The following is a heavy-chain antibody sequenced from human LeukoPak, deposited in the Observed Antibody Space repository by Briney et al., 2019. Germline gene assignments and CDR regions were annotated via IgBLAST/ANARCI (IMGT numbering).Heavy chain of an antibody. V-gene: IGHV3-30*02. Sequence: PGGSLRLSCGASGFTFSNYGMLWVRQAPGKGLEWVAFIRYDGNNKLYADSVQGRFTISRDNAKNSLFLQMNSLRAEDTAVYYCARDREMATRLHDAFDFWGQGTMVTVSS. J-gene: IGHJ3*01. CDR2: IRYDGNNK. D-gene: IGHD5-24*01. CDR1: GFTFSNYG. CDR3: ARDREMATRLHDAFDF.